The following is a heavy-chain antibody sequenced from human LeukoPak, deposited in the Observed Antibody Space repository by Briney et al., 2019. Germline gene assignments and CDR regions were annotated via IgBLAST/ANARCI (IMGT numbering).Heavy chain of an antibody. CDR1: GFTFSSYS. CDR3: ARTYIIMVRESPVIYFDY. J-gene: IGHJ4*02. D-gene: IGHD3-10*01. CDR2: ISSSSSTI. Sequence: PGGSLRLSCAASGFTFSSYSMNWVRQAPGKGLEWVSYISSSSSTIYYADSVKGRFTISRDNAKNSLYLQMNSLRAEDTAVYYCARTYIIMVRESPVIYFDYWGQGTLVTVSS. V-gene: IGHV3-48*01.